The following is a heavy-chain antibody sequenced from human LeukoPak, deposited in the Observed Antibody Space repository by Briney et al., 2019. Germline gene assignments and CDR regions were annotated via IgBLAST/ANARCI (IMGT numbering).Heavy chain of an antibody. CDR3: ARGSGDYLQDYFDY. D-gene: IGHD4-17*01. V-gene: IGHV4-34*01. J-gene: IGHJ4*02. CDR1: GGSFSGYY. Sequence: PSETLSLTCAVYGGSFSGYYWSWIRQPPGKGLEWIGEINHSGSTNYNPSLKSRVTISVDTSKNQFSLKLSSVTAADTAVYYCARGSGDYLQDYFDYWGQGTLVTVSS. CDR2: INHSGST.